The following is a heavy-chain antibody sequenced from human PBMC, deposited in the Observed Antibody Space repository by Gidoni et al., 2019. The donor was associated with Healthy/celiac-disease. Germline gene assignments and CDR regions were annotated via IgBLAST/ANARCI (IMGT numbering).Heavy chain of an antibody. Sequence: QLQLQESGPGLVKPSETLSLTCTFSGCSIRSCSSYWGWIRQPPGKGLEWIGSIYYSGSTYYNPSLKSRVNISVDTAKNKFSLKLSSVTAADTAVYYCARHPSYSSGWYDYYYGMDVWGQGTTVTVSS. J-gene: IGHJ6*02. D-gene: IGHD6-19*01. CDR3: ARHPSYSSGWYDYYYGMDV. CDR1: GCSIRSCSSY. V-gene: IGHV4-39*01. CDR2: IYYSGST.